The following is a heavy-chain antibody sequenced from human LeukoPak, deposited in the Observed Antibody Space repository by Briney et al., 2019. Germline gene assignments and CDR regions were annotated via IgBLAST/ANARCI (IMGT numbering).Heavy chain of an antibody. CDR3: ARAETELQTPCGTCFAMDA. V-gene: IGHV3-33*01. CDR2: IWCDATAQ. Sequence: GGSLTLSCGASGFTLRRYGMHWVRQAPGRGGEWVAIIWCDATAQYYADSVKGRFPISRDNSKNTVYLQMNRLRVEDTDSYSCARAETELQTPCGTCFAMDAWGQGATVTV. CDR1: GFTLRRYG. D-gene: IGHD2-15*01. J-gene: IGHJ6*02.